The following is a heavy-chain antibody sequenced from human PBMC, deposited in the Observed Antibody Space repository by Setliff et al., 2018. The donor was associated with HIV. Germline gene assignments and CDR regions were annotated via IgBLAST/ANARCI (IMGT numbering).Heavy chain of an antibody. D-gene: IGHD3-10*01. J-gene: IGHJ4*02. Sequence: SETLSLTCTVSGGSITGYYWNWIRQPPGKGLEWIGHIYYNGNTNYNPSLKSRGTISVDTSKNQFSLKPTSVTAADTAVYYCARQGLTMNRGVPAPILYYFDYWGPGILVTVSS. CDR3: ARQGLTMNRGVPAPILYYFDY. CDR2: IYYNGNT. CDR1: GGSITGYY. V-gene: IGHV4-59*01.